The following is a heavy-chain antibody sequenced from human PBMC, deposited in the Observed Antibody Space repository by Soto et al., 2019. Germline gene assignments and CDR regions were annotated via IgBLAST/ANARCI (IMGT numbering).Heavy chain of an antibody. CDR3: ARPNDFWRGYEGY. CDR1: GYNFISYW. D-gene: IGHD3-3*01. CDR2: IDPSDFYT. Sequence: PGESLKISCKGSGYNFISYWISWVRQMPGKGLEWMGRIDPSDFYTNYSPSFQGHVTISADKSISTAYLQWSSLKASDTAMYYCARPNDFWRGYEGYWGQGTLVTVSS. J-gene: IGHJ4*02. V-gene: IGHV5-10-1*01.